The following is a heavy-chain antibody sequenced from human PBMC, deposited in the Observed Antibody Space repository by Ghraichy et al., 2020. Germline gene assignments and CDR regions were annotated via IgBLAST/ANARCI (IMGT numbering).Heavy chain of an antibody. CDR2: ISYDGNNK. CDR3: ARDKDIAGILDY. CDR1: GFTFSSYA. J-gene: IGHJ4*02. D-gene: IGHD5-12*01. Sequence: GGSLRLSCAASGFTFSSYAIYWVRQAPGKGLEWVAIISYDGNNKYYPDSVKGRFTISRDNSKNTLYLQMSSLRAEDTAVYYCARDKDIAGILDYWGQGTLVTVSS. V-gene: IGHV3-30-3*01.